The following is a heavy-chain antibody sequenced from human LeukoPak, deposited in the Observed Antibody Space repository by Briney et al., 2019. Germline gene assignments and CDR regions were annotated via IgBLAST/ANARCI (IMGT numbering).Heavy chain of an antibody. Sequence: PSETLSLTCTVSGDSISSYYWSCIRQPAGKGREWIGRIYTRGSTNYNPSLKSRVNMSVDTSKNQFSLKLSSVTAADTAVYYCARVKGTSSFDYWGQGTLVTVSS. J-gene: IGHJ4*02. CDR2: IYTRGST. V-gene: IGHV4-4*07. D-gene: IGHD2-2*01. CDR3: ARVKGTSSFDY. CDR1: GDSISSYY.